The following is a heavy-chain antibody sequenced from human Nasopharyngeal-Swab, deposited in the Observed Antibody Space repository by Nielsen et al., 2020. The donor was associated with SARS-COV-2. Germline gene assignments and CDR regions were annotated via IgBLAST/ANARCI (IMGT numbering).Heavy chain of an antibody. CDR3: AKAKGDLWSGYSTGHYFDH. V-gene: IGHV3-23*03. CDR2: PYSDGLTT. J-gene: IGHJ4*02. CDR1: GFNLRSYV. Sequence: GESLKISCTASGFNLRSYVMTWVRQPPGKGLEWVSVPYSDGLTTYYGDSVKGRFTISRDNSKNPLFLQMTSLRAEDTAVYYCAKAKGDLWSGYSTGHYFDHWGQGTHVTVSA. D-gene: IGHD3-3*01.